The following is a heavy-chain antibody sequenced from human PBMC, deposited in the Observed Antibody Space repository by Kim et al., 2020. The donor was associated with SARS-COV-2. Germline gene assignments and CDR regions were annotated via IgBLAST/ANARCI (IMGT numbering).Heavy chain of an antibody. D-gene: IGHD4-17*01. CDR2: ISSSGSTI. J-gene: IGHJ4*02. CDR1: GFTFSDYY. V-gene: IGHV3-11*01. Sequence: GGSLRLSCAASGFTFSDYYMSWIRQAPGKGLEWVSYISSSGSTIYYADSVKGRFTISRDNAKNSLYLQMNSLRAEDSAVYYCARRLDVTTLDYWGQGTLVTVSS. CDR3: ARRLDVTTLDY.